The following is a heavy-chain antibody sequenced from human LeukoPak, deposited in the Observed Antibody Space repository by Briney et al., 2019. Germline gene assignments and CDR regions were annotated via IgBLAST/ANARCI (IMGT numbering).Heavy chain of an antibody. CDR1: GGTFGSYA. D-gene: IGHD6-13*01. J-gene: IGHJ4*02. CDR3: ARHQQPKSGGPLDY. CDR2: IIPIFGTA. Sequence: ASVKVSRKASGGTFGSYAISWVRQAPGQGLEWMGGIIPIFGTANYAQKFQGRVTITADESTSTAYMELSSLRSEDTAVYYCARHQQPKSGGPLDYWGQGTLVTVSS. V-gene: IGHV1-69*13.